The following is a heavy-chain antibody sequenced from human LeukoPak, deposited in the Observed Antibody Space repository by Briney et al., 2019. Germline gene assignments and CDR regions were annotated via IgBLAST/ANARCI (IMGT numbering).Heavy chain of an antibody. Sequence: SGGSLRLSCAASGFTFSSYGMHWVRQAPGKGLEWVAVISYDGSNKYYADSVKGRFTISRDNSKNTLYLQMNSLRAEDTAVYYCARERPGVLMVYAQYVPGGYYYGMDVWGQGTTVTVSS. CDR3: ARERPGVLMVYAQYVPGGYYYGMDV. J-gene: IGHJ6*02. CDR2: ISYDGSNK. D-gene: IGHD2-8*01. V-gene: IGHV3-30*03. CDR1: GFTFSSYG.